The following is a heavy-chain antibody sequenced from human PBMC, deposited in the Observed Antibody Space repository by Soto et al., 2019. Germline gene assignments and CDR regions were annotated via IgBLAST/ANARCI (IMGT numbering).Heavy chain of an antibody. CDR3: AKGSAASRPYFFDY. CDR2: ISGSGGDT. D-gene: IGHD2-15*01. J-gene: IGHJ4*02. Sequence: GGSLRLSCAASGFTFSDYYMSWIRQAPGKGLEWVSSISGSGGDTYHADSAQGRFSISRDNTKNTLYLQMNSLRAEDTALYYCAKGSAASRPYFFDYWGQGTLVTVSS. V-gene: IGHV3-11*05. CDR1: GFTFSDYY.